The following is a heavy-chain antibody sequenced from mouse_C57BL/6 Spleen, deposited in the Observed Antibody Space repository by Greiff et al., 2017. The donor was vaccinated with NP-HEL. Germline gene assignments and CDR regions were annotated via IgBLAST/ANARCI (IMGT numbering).Heavy chain of an antibody. CDR3: ARYYYYGSSYVWYFDV. D-gene: IGHD1-1*01. V-gene: IGHV7-3*01. CDR2: IRNKANGYTT. Sequence: EVQRVESGGGLVQPGGSLSLSCAASGFTFTDYYMSWVRQPPGKALEWLGFIRNKANGYTTEYSASVKGRFTISRDNSQSILYLQMNALRGEDSATYYCARYYYYGSSYVWYFDVWGTGTTVTVSS. CDR1: GFTFTDYY. J-gene: IGHJ1*03.